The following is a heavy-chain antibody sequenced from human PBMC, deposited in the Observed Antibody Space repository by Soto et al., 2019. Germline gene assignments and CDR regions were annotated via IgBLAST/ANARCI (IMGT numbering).Heavy chain of an antibody. CDR2: IIPILGIA. V-gene: IGHV1-69*08. CDR1: GGTFSSYT. D-gene: IGHD2-2*01. J-gene: IGHJ4*02. CDR3: ARDMGYCSSTSCQRVGHFDY. Sequence: QVQLVQSGAEVKKPGSSVKVSCKASGGTFSSYTIRWVRQAPGHGLEWMVRIIPILGIANYAQKFQGRVTITADKSTSTAYMELSSLRSEDTAVYYCARDMGYCSSTSCQRVGHFDYWGQGTLVTVS.